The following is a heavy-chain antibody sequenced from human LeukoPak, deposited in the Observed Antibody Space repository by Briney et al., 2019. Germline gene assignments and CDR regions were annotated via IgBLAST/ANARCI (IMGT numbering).Heavy chain of an antibody. CDR1: GFTFSNYA. V-gene: IGHV3-15*01. Sequence: GGSLRLSCAASGFTFSNYAMSWVRQAPGKGLEWVGRIKSKTDGGTTDYAAPVKGRFTISRDDSKNTLYLQMNSLKTEDTAVYYCTGGAIYCSSTSCYMSDYYYGMDVWGQGTTVTVSS. J-gene: IGHJ6*02. CDR3: TGGAIYCSSTSCYMSDYYYGMDV. CDR2: IKSKTDGGTT. D-gene: IGHD2-2*02.